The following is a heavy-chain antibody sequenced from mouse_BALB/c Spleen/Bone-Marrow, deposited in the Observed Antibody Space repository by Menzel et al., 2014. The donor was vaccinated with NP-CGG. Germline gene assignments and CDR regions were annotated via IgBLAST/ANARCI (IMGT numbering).Heavy chain of an antibody. J-gene: IGHJ3*01. V-gene: IGHV1-69*02. Sequence: VQLQQSGAELVRPGASVKLSCKASGYTFXSYWINWVKQRPGQGLEWIGNIYPSDSYTNYNQKFKDKATLTVDKSSSTAYMQLSSPTSEDSAVYYCTRTGGYGYDRFAYWGQGTLVTVSA. D-gene: IGHD2-2*01. CDR1: GYTFXSYW. CDR3: TRTGGYGYDRFAY. CDR2: IYPSDSYT.